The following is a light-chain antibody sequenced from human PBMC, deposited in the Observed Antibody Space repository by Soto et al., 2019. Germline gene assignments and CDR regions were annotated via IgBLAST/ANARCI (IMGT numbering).Light chain of an antibody. J-gene: IGKJ3*01. CDR3: QQDNNWPIFT. Sequence: IVLTQSPATLSVSPGDRATLFCRASQSVSSNLAWYQQTPGQAPRLLIYDATIRASGIPARFSGSGSGIEFSHTISSLQLEDFAVYSCQQDNNWPIFTFGPGTKVDIK. V-gene: IGKV3-15*01. CDR1: QSVSSN. CDR2: DAT.